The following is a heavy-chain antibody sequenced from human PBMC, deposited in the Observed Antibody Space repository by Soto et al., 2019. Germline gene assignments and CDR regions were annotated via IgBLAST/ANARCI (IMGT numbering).Heavy chain of an antibody. CDR2: IYYSGST. D-gene: IGHD3-3*01. CDR3: ARGGVIINWFDP. V-gene: IGHV4-59*01. Sequence: SETLSLTCTVSGGSISGYYWSWIRQPPGKGLEWIGYIYYSGSTNYNPSLKSRVTISVDTSKNQFSLKLSSVTAADTAVYYCARGGVIINWFDPWGQGTLVTVS. CDR1: GGSISGYY. J-gene: IGHJ5*02.